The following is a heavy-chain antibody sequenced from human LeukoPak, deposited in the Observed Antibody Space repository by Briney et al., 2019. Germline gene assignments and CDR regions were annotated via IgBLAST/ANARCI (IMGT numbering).Heavy chain of an antibody. J-gene: IGHJ4*02. D-gene: IGHD4/OR15-4a*01. CDR3: ARGSLPYYFDD. V-gene: IGHV1-69*13. CDR1: GGSFSSNA. CDR2: IIPFFGTA. Sequence: SVKVSCKASGGSFSSNAIACVPQAPGQGLEWMGGIIPFFGTANYAQKFQGRVTITADESTGTAYMELSSLRADDTAVYYCARGSLPYYFDDRRQGTLVTVSS.